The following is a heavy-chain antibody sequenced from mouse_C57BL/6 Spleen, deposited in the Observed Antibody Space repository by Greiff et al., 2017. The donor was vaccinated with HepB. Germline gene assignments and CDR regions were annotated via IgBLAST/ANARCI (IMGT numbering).Heavy chain of an antibody. V-gene: IGHV14-2*01. Sequence: EVHLVESGAELVKPGASVKLSCTASGFNIKDYYMHWVKQRTEQGLEWIGRIDPEDGETKYAPKFQGKATITADTSSNTAYLQLSSLTSEDTAVYYCASYYGSSQYYFDYWGQGTTLTVSS. CDR1: GFNIKDYY. CDR3: ASYYGSSQYYFDY. J-gene: IGHJ2*01. CDR2: IDPEDGET. D-gene: IGHD1-1*01.